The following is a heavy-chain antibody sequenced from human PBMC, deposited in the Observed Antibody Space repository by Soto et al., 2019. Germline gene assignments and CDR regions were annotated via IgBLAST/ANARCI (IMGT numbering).Heavy chain of an antibody. Sequence: QVQLQELGPGLVKPSQTLSLTCTVSGGSITSSGYYWSRLRQPPGEGLEWIGFTSNSRRTSYNQTLTSRGTISVDTSSNHFSLTRKSVTASDTAVYYCARGGGSTRVEYGGQGTLVNVSP. J-gene: IGHJ4*02. CDR3: ARGGGSTRVEY. V-gene: IGHV4-31*03. CDR2: TSNSRRT. D-gene: IGHD2-2*01. CDR1: GGSITSSGYY.